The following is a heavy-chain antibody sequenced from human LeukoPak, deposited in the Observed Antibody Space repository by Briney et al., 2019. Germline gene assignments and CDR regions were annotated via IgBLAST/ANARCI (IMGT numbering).Heavy chain of an antibody. V-gene: IGHV3-11*04. CDR1: GFTFSAYY. J-gene: IGHJ4*02. CDR3: ARDVGADF. Sequence: GGSLRLSCAASGFTFSAYYMTWVRQAPGKGLQWVSYISDTGTTVDYSDSVKGRFTISRDNAKTSLYLQMNSLGVEDTGIYYCARDVGADFWGQGTLVTVSS. D-gene: IGHD1-26*01. CDR2: ISDTGTTV.